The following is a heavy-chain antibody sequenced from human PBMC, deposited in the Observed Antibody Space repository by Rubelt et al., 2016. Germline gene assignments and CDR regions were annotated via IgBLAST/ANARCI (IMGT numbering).Heavy chain of an antibody. D-gene: IGHD3-10*01. CDR2: INPSGGST. Sequence: QVQLVQSGAEVQKPGASVKVSCKASGYTFTSYYMHWVRQAPGQGLEWMGIINPSGGSTSYAQVCQGRVNMTRDASTGTVYMELSSLRAGGTAVYYCASDPGPRGNDYWGQGTLVTDSS. CDR3: ASDPGPRGNDY. V-gene: IGHV1-46*01. CDR1: GYTFTSYY. J-gene: IGHJ4*02.